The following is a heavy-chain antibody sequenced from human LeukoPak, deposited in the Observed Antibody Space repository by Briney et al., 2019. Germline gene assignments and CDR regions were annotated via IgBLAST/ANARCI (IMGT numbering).Heavy chain of an antibody. CDR1: RFTLSTYW. D-gene: IGHD2-8*01. V-gene: IGHV3-30-3*01. J-gene: IGHJ4*02. Sequence: GGSLRVSCAASRFTLSTYWMSWVRQAPGKGLEWVAVISYDGSNKYYADSVKGRFTISRDNSKNTLYLQMNSLRAEDTAVYYCAWGMQLSNWGQGTLVTVSS. CDR2: ISYDGSNK. CDR3: AWGMQLSN.